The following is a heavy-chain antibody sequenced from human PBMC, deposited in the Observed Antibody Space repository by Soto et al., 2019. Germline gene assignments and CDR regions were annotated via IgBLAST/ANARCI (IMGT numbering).Heavy chain of an antibody. CDR1: GFTFSSCA. V-gene: IGHV3-30*04. CDR2: ISHDGKNK. Sequence: QVQLVESGGGVVQPGTSLRLSCAASGFTFSSCAMHWVRQAPGKGPEGVAVISHDGKNKYYADSVKGRFTMSRDNSKNTLFLQMNILRIEYTAVYHFLTYVNPMYRSYYGMGVWGQGTTVTVSS. D-gene: IGHD3-16*02. CDR3: LTYVNPMYRSYYGMGV. J-gene: IGHJ6*02.